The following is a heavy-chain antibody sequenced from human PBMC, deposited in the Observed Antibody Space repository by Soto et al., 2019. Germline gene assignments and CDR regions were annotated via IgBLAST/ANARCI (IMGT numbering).Heavy chain of an antibody. CDR1: GGSFSGYY. J-gene: IGHJ6*02. CDR2: INHSGST. D-gene: IGHD3-3*01. CDR3: ARGRYYDFWSGYRRDYYGMDV. Sequence: SETLSLTCAVYGGSFSGYYWSWIRQPPGKGLEWIGEINHSGSTNYNPSLKSRVTISVDTSKNQFSLKLSSVTAADTAVYYCARGRYYDFWSGYRRDYYGMDVWGQGTTITVAS. V-gene: IGHV4-34*01.